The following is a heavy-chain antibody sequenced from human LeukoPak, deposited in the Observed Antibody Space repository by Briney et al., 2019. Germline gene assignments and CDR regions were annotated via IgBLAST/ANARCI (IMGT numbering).Heavy chain of an antibody. CDR1: GFSFSDYY. CDR3: TRDLPATISLGDDY. D-gene: IGHD5-12*01. V-gene: IGHV3-21*01. J-gene: IGHJ4*02. Sequence: GGSLRLSCAASGFSFSDYYMHWVRQAPGKGLEWVSSISFDSGDETLYADSVKGRFTISRDNTKNSMYLQMDSLTVEDTALYFCTRDLPATISLGDDYWGPGILVTVSS. CDR2: ISFDSGDET.